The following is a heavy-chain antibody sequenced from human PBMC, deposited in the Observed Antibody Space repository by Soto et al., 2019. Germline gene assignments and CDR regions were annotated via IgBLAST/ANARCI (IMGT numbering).Heavy chain of an antibody. D-gene: IGHD5-12*01. Sequence: GGALRLSCAASGFTFSSYWISWVRQAPGKGLEWVANIKQDGSEKYYVGSVKGRFTISRDNAKNSLYLQMNSLRAEDTAVYYCAGKPEPGWLQFPYYYYYGMDVWGQGTTVTVSS. CDR1: GFTFSSYW. V-gene: IGHV3-7*03. CDR2: IKQDGSEK. CDR3: AGKPEPGWLQFPYYYYYGMDV. J-gene: IGHJ6*02.